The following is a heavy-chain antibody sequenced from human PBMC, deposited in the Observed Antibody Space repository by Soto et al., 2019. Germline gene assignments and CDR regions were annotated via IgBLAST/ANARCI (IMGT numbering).Heavy chain of an antibody. CDR2: ISYDGSNK. CDR3: ARGDAMVRGVIDY. J-gene: IGHJ4*02. CDR1: GFTFSSYA. Sequence: GGSLRLSCAASGFTFSSYAMHWVRQAPGKGLEWVAVISYDGSNKYYADSVKGRFTISRDNSKNTLYLQMNSLRAEDTAVYYCARGDAMVRGVIDYWGQGTLVTVSS. V-gene: IGHV3-30-3*01. D-gene: IGHD3-10*01.